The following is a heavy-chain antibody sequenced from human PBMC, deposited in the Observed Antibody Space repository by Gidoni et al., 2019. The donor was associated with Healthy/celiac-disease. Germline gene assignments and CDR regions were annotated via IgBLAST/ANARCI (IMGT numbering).Heavy chain of an antibody. D-gene: IGHD2-21*01. J-gene: IGHJ4*02. V-gene: IGHV3-30*18. CDR2: ISYDGSNK. Sequence: QVQLVESGGGVVQPGRSLRLSCAASGFTFSSYGMHWVRQAPGKGLEWVAVISYDGSNKYYADSVKGRFTISRDNSKNTLYLQMNSLRAEDTAVYYCAKSAVYCGGDCYDYWGQGTLVTVSS. CDR1: GFTFSSYG. CDR3: AKSAVYCGGDCYDY.